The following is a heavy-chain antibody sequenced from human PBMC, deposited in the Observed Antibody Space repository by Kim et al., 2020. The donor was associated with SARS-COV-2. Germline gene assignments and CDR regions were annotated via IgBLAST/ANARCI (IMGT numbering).Heavy chain of an antibody. D-gene: IGHD3-9*01. CDR2: ISGSGGST. J-gene: IGHJ5*02. Sequence: GGSLRLSCAASGFTFSSYAMSWVRQAPGKGLEWVSAISGSGGSTYYADSVKGRFTISRDNSKNTLYLQMNSLRAEDTAVYYCAKDTPVLRYFEGASTTETNWFDPWGQGTLVTVSS. CDR3: AKDTPVLRYFEGASTTETNWFDP. V-gene: IGHV3-23*01. CDR1: GFTFSSYA.